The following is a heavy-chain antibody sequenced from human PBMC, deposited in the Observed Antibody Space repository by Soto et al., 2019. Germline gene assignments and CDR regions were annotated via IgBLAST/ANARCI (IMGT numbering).Heavy chain of an antibody. Sequence: GESLKISCKGSGYSFTTYWIGRVRQMSGKGLEGMVIIYPGDSDTRYSPSFQGQVTISADKSINTTYLQWSSLKASDTAIYYCARQAAAGKYYYAMDVWGQGTTVTVAS. CDR1: GYSFTTYW. J-gene: IGHJ6*02. D-gene: IGHD6-13*01. V-gene: IGHV5-51*01. CDR3: ARQAAAGKYYYAMDV. CDR2: IYPGDSDT.